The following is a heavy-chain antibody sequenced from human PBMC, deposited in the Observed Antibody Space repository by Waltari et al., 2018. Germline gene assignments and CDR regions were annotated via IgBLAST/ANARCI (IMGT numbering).Heavy chain of an antibody. CDR1: GFTLRHYW. CDR2: MNKDGSER. D-gene: IGHD1-1*01. J-gene: IGHJ4*02. V-gene: IGHV3-7*01. CDR3: ARDSPDKHWKFFGNDH. Sequence: EVQLVESGGGLAHPGGSLTLSCVGPGFTLRHYWMTWVRQAPGKGLEREATMNKDGSERYCVDAVRGRFSISKDDAKNSLSLEMNILAVEDTAIYYCARDSPDKHWKFFGNDHWGQGTLVNVSP.